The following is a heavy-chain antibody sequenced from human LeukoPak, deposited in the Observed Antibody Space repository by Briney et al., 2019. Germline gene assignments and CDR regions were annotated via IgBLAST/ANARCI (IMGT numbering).Heavy chain of an antibody. Sequence: GRSLRLSCAASGFTFSSYAMHWVRRAPGKGLEWVAVISYDGSNKYYADSVKGRFTISRDNSKNTLYLQMNSLRAEDTAVYYCARDQYTTYSSSDRVPLFGYWGQGTLVTVSS. CDR2: ISYDGSNK. J-gene: IGHJ4*02. CDR3: ARDQYTTYSSSDRVPLFGY. V-gene: IGHV3-30*04. D-gene: IGHD6-13*01. CDR1: GFTFSSYA.